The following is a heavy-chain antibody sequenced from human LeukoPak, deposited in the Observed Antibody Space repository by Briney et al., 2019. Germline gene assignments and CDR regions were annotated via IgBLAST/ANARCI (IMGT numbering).Heavy chain of an antibody. J-gene: IGHJ4*02. CDR2: INPSISSR. V-gene: IGHV1-46*01. CDR1: GYTVTNYY. D-gene: IGHD2-21*01. CDR3: ARSGMWFSTND. Sequence: ASVKVSCKASGYTVTNYYMHWVRQAPGQGLEWMGMINPSISSRAYAQKFQGRVTVTSDTSTSTVYMEVSSLRSEDTAIYYCARSGMWFSTNDWGQGTLSPSPQ.